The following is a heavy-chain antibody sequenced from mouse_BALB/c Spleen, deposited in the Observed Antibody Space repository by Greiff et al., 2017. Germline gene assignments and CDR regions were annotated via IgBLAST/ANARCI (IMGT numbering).Heavy chain of an antibody. CDR2: ISTYYGDA. CDR3: ARVRYYGSSYDYFDY. V-gene: IGHV1S137*01. CDR1: GYTFTDYA. D-gene: IGHD1-1*01. J-gene: IGHJ2*01. Sequence: QVQLQQSGAELVRPGVSVKISCKGSGYTFTDYAMHWVKQSHAKSLEWIGVISTYYGDASYNQKFKGKATMTVDKSSSTAYMELARLTSEDSAIYYCARVRYYGSSYDYFDYWGQGTTLTVSS.